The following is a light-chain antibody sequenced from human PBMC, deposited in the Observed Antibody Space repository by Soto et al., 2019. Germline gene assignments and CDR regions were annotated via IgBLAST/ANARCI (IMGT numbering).Light chain of an antibody. CDR3: QQYGSSPRT. CDR1: QTVSSSY. V-gene: IGKV3-20*01. CDR2: GAS. Sequence: EIVLTQSPGTLSLSPGERATLSCRASQTVSSSYLAWYQQKLGQAPRLLIYGASNRATGIPDRFSGSGSGTDFTLTISRLEPEDFVVYYCQQYGSSPRTFGQGTKVEIK. J-gene: IGKJ1*01.